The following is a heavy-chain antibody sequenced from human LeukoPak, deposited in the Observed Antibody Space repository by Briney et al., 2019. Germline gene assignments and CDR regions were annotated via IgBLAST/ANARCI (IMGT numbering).Heavy chain of an antibody. CDR2: INSDGSSR. CDR3: TREVSGSSYFDY. D-gene: IGHD1-26*01. V-gene: IGHV3-74*01. J-gene: IGHJ4*02. CDR1: GFTFRSYW. Sequence: GGSLRLSCAASGFTFRSYWIHWVRQAPGKGLVWVSRINSDGSSRSYVDSVKGRFTISRDNAKNTLYLQMNSLRAEDTAVYYCTREVSGSSYFDYWGQGTLVTVSS.